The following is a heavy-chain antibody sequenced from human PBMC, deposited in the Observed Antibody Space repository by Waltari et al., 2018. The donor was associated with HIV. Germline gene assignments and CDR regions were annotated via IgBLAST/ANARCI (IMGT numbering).Heavy chain of an antibody. Sequence: QVQLQESGPGLVKPSETLSLTCTVSGGSISSYYWSWIRQPPGKGLEWIGYIYYSGSTHYHPSLESRVTISVDTSMNPFSLKLSSVTAADTAVYYCARDMGSGSYYNRGLYYYYGMDVWGQGTTVTVSS. CDR1: GGSISSYY. CDR2: IYYSGST. J-gene: IGHJ6*02. V-gene: IGHV4-59*01. D-gene: IGHD3-10*01. CDR3: ARDMGSGSYYNRGLYYYYGMDV.